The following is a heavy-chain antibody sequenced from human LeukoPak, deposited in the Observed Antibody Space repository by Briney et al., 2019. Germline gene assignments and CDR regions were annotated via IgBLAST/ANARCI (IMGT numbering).Heavy chain of an antibody. CDR2: IKQDGSGK. CDR1: GFTFSSYW. J-gene: IGHJ4*02. Sequence: GGSLRLSCAASGFTFSSYWMSWVRQAPGKGLEWVANIKQDGSGKYYVDSVKGRFTISRDNAKNSLYLQMNSLRAEDTAVYYCARDFSGWYGGFSDYWGQGTLVTVSS. V-gene: IGHV3-7*01. CDR3: ARDFSGWYGGFSDY. D-gene: IGHD6-19*01.